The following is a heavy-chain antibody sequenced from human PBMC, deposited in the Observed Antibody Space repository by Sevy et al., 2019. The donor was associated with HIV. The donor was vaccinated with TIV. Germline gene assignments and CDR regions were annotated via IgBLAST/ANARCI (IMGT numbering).Heavy chain of an antibody. CDR3: ARRAGSWDYFDY. CDR2: ISGISSYT. V-gene: IGHV3-11*06. Sequence: GGSLRLSCAASGFTFSDYYMSWIRQAPGKGLEWVSYISGISSYTNYADSVKGRFTISRDNAKNSLYLQMNSLRAEDTAVYYCARRAGSWDYFDYWGQGTLVTVSS. J-gene: IGHJ4*02. D-gene: IGHD2-15*01. CDR1: GFTFSDYY.